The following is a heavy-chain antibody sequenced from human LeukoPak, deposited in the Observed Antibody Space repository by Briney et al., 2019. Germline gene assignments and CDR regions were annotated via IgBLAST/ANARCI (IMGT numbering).Heavy chain of an antibody. D-gene: IGHD3-22*01. Sequence: GGYLRLSCAASGFTFSSYSMNWVRQAPGKGLEWVSSISSSSSYIYYADSVKGRFTISRDNAKNSLYLQMNSLRAEDTAVYYCARDRGGYAPAYYMDVWGKGTTVTVSS. CDR1: GFTFSSYS. CDR3: ARDRGGYAPAYYMDV. J-gene: IGHJ6*03. CDR2: ISSSSSYI. V-gene: IGHV3-21*01.